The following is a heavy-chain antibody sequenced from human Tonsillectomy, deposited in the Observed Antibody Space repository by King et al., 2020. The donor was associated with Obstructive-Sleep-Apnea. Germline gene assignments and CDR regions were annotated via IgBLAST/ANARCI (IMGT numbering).Heavy chain of an antibody. CDR1: GFSFSSYW. CDR2: IKQDGSEK. Sequence: VQLVESGGGLVQPGGPLRLSCAASGFSFSSYWMSWVRQAPGKGLEWVANIKQDGSEKYYVDSVKGRFTISRDNAKDSLCLQLNSLRAEDTAVYYCARDQGDFDYWGQGTLVTVSS. V-gene: IGHV3-7*01. CDR3: ARDQGDFDY. J-gene: IGHJ4*02.